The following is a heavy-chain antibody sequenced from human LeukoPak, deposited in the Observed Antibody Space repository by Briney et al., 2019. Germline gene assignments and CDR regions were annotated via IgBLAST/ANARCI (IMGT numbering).Heavy chain of an antibody. D-gene: IGHD2-2*01. V-gene: IGHV4-4*07. CDR1: GGSITNYY. CDR2: IYTSGST. Sequence: PSETLSLTCTVSGGSITNYYWSWIRQPAGKGLEWIGRIYTSGSTSYNPSLKSRVTMSIDTSKNQFSLKLSSLTAADTAIYYCARGCSSTSCWLRMDVWGQGTTVTVFS. J-gene: IGHJ6*02. CDR3: ARGCSSTSCWLRMDV.